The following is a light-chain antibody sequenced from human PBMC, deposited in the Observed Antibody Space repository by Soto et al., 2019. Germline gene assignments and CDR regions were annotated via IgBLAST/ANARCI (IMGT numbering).Light chain of an antibody. J-gene: IGLJ2*01. CDR1: SSNIGNNF. Sequence: QSVLTQPPSVSAAPGQKVTITSSGSSSNIGNNFVSWYQQLPGTAPKLLIYDNNKRPSGIPDRFSGSKSGTSATLGITGLQSGDEADYYCATWESSQSIGVFGGGTKVTVL. V-gene: IGLV1-51*01. CDR3: ATWESSQSIGV. CDR2: DNN.